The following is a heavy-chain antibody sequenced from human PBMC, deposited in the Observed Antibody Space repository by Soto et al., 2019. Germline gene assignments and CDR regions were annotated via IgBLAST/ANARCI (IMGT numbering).Heavy chain of an antibody. Sequence: SETLSLTCTVSGGSISSSSYYWGWIRQPPGKGLEWIASISYSGSTYYKQYLKSRVTISVDTSKNQFSLKLSSVTAADTAVYYCAREGRDYGSGSTHNWFDPWGQG. CDR3: AREGRDYGSGSTHNWFDP. CDR1: GGSISSSSYY. D-gene: IGHD3-10*01. CDR2: ISYSGST. J-gene: IGHJ5*02. V-gene: IGHV4-39*07.